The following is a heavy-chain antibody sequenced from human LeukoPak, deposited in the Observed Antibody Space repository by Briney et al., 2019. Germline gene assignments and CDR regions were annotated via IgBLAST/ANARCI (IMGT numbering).Heavy chain of an antibody. CDR2: INPSGGST. Sequence: ASVKVSCKASGYTFTSYYMHWVRQAPGQGLEWMGIINPSGGSTSYAQKFQGRVTMTRDTSTSTVYMELSSLRSEDTAVYNCARVQRWLQLRYYFDYWGQGTLVTVSS. CDR1: GYTFTSYY. V-gene: IGHV1-46*03. CDR3: ARVQRWLQLRYYFDY. J-gene: IGHJ4*02. D-gene: IGHD5-24*01.